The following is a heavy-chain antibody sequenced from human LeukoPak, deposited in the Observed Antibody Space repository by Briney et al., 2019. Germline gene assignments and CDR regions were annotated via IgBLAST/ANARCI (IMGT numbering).Heavy chain of an antibody. CDR1: GGSISSYY. D-gene: IGHD5-24*01. Sequence: ASETLSLTCTVSGGSISSYYWSWIRQPPGKGLEWIGYIYYSGSTNYNPSLKSRVTISVDTSKKQFSLKLSSVTAADTAVYYCARRGKRWLQLSYFDYWGQGTLVTVSS. V-gene: IGHV4-59*12. CDR2: IYYSGST. CDR3: ARRGKRWLQLSYFDY. J-gene: IGHJ4*02.